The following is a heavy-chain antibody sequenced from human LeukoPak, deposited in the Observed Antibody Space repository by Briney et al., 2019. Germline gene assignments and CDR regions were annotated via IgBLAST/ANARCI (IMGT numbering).Heavy chain of an antibody. CDR2: IKQDGSET. Sequence: GGSLRLSCAASGFTFSNYWMSWVRRAQRKGMEWVANIKQDGSETYYVDSVRGRFTISRDNARNSLYLQMSSLRGEDTAIYYCARDFWGAYRVDFFDFWGQGALVTVSS. V-gene: IGHV3-7*01. CDR3: ARDFWGAYRVDFFDF. J-gene: IGHJ4*02. D-gene: IGHD3-3*01. CDR1: GFTFSNYW.